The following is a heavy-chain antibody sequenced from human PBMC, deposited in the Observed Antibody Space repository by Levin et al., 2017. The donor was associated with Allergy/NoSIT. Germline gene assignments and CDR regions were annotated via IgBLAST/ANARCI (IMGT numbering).Heavy chain of an antibody. D-gene: IGHD6-13*01. Sequence: GGSLRLSCAASGFTVSSNYMSWVRQAPGKGLEWVSVIYSGGSTYYADSVKGRFTISRDNSKNTLYLQMNSLRAEDTAVYYCARVFIAAAGSTYYYYYMDVWGKGTTVTVSS. J-gene: IGHJ6*03. CDR1: GFTVSSNY. CDR2: IYSGGST. CDR3: ARVFIAAAGSTYYYYYMDV. V-gene: IGHV3-53*01.